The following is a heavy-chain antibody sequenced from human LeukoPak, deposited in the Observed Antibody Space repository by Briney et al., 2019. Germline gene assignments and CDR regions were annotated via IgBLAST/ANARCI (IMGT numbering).Heavy chain of an antibody. Sequence: PSETLSLTCTVSGSSISSHYWSWIRQPPGKGLEWIGYIYYSGSTNYNPSLKSRVTISVDTSKNQFSLKLSSVTAADTAVYYCARSWYSYGLFDYWGQGTLVTVSS. D-gene: IGHD5-18*01. V-gene: IGHV4-59*11. CDR1: GSSISSHY. CDR3: ARSWYSYGLFDY. CDR2: IYYSGST. J-gene: IGHJ4*02.